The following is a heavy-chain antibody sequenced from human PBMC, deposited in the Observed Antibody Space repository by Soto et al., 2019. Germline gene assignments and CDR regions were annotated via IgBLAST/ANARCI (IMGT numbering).Heavy chain of an antibody. J-gene: IGHJ1*01. Sequence: ASVKFSFRASGYTFTGYYMQWLRQAPRQGLEWMGWINPSSGDTVYSQNFQGRVTMTRDTSTSTVYIELSSLRSEDTPVYYCPRHGPVATAELEYFQHWGQGTLVTVSS. CDR1: GYTFTGYY. CDR2: INPSSGDT. CDR3: PRHGPVATAELEYFQH. V-gene: IGHV1-2*02. D-gene: IGHD2-21*02.